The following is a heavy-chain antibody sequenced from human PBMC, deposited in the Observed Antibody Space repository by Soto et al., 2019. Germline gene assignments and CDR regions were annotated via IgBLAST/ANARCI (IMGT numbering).Heavy chain of an antibody. Sequence: QVQLQQSGPGLVKPSETLSLTCSVSSGPTSSHNWGWIRQTPGRGLEWIGYVYSTGGTSYNPSLTIPVTISADTSTTHISLTLTSVTAADTAVYYSLRQAIVNLPGLVDVSGQGTTVRVSS. D-gene: IGHD3-16*02. CDR1: SGPTSSHN. CDR2: VYSTGGT. J-gene: IGHJ6*02. CDR3: LRQAIVNLPGLVDV. V-gene: IGHV4-59*08.